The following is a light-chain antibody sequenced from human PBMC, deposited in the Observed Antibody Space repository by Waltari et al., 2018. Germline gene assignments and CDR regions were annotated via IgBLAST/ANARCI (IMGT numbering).Light chain of an antibody. CDR2: GRG. CDR1: DSNLGRTT. V-gene: IGLV1-44*01. Sequence: QSQLTQPPSASGTPGQRVTISCSGSDSNLGRTTVNWYPQFPGTAPKLLVYGRGQRPSEVPDRFSASKSGTSASLAISGLQSEDEATYYCAAWDDNVNGRVLFGGGTKLTVL. CDR3: AAWDDNVNGRVL. J-gene: IGLJ2*01.